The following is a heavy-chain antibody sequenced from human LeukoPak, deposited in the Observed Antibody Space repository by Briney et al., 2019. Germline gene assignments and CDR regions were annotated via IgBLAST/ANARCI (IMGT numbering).Heavy chain of an antibody. CDR3: ARDPKPIFGVVISQYYYYGMDV. CDR1: GGSFSGYY. J-gene: IGHJ6*02. Sequence: SETLSLTCAVYGGSFSGYYWSWIRQPPGKGLEWIGEINHSGSTNYNPSLKSRVTISVDTSKNQFSLKLSSVTAADTAVYYCARDPKPIFGVVISQYYYYGMDVWGQGTTVTVSS. D-gene: IGHD3-3*01. CDR2: INHSGST. V-gene: IGHV4-34*01.